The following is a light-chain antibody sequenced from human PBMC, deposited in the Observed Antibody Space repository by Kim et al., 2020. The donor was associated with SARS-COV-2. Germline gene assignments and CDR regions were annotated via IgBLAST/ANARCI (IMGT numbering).Light chain of an antibody. V-gene: IGKV3-20*01. CDR1: QRITNSY. CDR2: CAS. CDR3: QQNGNSPVT. J-gene: IGKJ5*01. Sequence: SPGERTTLSCRATQRITNSYLAWFQQRPGQAPRLLIYCASRRATGIPDRFSGSGSGTDFTLTISRLEPEDFAVYYCQQNGNSPVTFGRGTRLEIK.